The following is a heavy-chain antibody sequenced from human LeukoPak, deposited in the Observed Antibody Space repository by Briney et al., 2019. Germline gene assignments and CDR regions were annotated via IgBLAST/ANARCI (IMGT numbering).Heavy chain of an antibody. CDR2: ISSGSSAI. Sequence: GGSLRLSCEASGFTFTTYSMTWVRQAPGKGLEWVSIISSGSSAIFSADALKGRFTISRDDAKNSLYLQMNSLRAEDTAVYYCAGSDTTGYSPREWDYWYFDLWGRGTLVTVSS. V-gene: IGHV3-21*01. CDR1: GFTFTTYS. J-gene: IGHJ2*01. D-gene: IGHD3-9*01. CDR3: AGSDTTGYSPREWDYWYFDL.